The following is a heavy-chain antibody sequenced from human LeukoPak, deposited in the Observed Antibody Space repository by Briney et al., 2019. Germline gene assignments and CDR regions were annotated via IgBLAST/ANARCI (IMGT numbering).Heavy chain of an antibody. CDR3: ARGEGRLGELSLYPA. J-gene: IGHJ4*02. CDR2: MNPNSGNT. CDR1: GYTFTSYD. D-gene: IGHD3-16*02. Sequence: ASVKVSCKASGYTFTSYDINWVRQATGQGLEWMGWMNPNSGNTGYAQKFQGRVTMTRNTSISTAYMELSSLRSEDTAVYYCARGEGRLGELSLYPAWGQGTLVTVSS. V-gene: IGHV1-8*01.